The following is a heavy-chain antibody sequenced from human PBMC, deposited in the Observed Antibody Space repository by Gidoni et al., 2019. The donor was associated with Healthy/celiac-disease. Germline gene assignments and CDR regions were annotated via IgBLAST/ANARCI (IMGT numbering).Heavy chain of an antibody. CDR2: ISYDGSNK. CDR3: ARDPIAAAGTFGFDY. Sequence: QVQLVASGGGVVHPGRSLRLSCAASGFTFSSYAMHWVRQAPGKGLEWVAVISYDGSNKYYADSVKGRFTISRDNSKNTLYLQMNSLRAEDTAVYYCARDPIAAAGTFGFDYWGQGTLVTVSS. CDR1: GFTFSSYA. V-gene: IGHV3-30-3*01. J-gene: IGHJ4*02. D-gene: IGHD6-13*01.